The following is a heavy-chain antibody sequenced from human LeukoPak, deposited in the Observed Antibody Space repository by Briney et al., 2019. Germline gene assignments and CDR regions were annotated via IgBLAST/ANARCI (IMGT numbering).Heavy chain of an antibody. CDR2: IRYDGSNK. D-gene: IGHD5-18*01. CDR1: GFTFSSYG. V-gene: IGHV3-30*02. CDR3: ARGGGRYSYGYSVDY. J-gene: IGHJ4*02. Sequence: GGSLRLSCAASGFTFSSYGMHWVRQAPGKGLEWVALIRYDGSNKYYADSVKGRFTISRDNSKNTLYLQMNSLRAEDTAVYYCARGGGRYSYGYSVDYWGQGTLVTVSS.